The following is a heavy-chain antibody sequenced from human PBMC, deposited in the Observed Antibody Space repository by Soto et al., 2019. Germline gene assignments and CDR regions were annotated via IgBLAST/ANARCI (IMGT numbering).Heavy chain of an antibody. CDR1: GFSLSSTRMA. CDR3: AHIVVAGLGYYLDY. J-gene: IGHJ4*02. D-gene: IGHD6-19*01. V-gene: IGHV2-5*02. CDR2: IYWDDDK. Sequence: ESGPTLVKPTQTLTLTCTFSGFSLSSTRMAVGWIRQPPGKALEWLALIYWDDDKRYSPFLKSRLTITKDTSKNQVVLTMSNMDPVDTARYYCAHIVVAGLGYYLDYWGQGTLVTVSS.